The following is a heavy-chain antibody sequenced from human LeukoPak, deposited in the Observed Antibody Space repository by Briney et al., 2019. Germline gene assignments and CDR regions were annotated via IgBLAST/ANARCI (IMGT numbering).Heavy chain of an antibody. CDR1: GYTFTSYG. V-gene: IGHV1-18*01. Sequence: ASVKVSRKASGYTFTSYGISWVQQAPGQGLEWMGWISAYNGNTNYAQKLQGRVTMTTDTSTSTAYMELRSLRSDDTAVYYCAREGYYDSSGYYPGLFDYWGQGTLVTVSS. D-gene: IGHD3-22*01. J-gene: IGHJ4*02. CDR3: AREGYYDSSGYYPGLFDY. CDR2: ISAYNGNT.